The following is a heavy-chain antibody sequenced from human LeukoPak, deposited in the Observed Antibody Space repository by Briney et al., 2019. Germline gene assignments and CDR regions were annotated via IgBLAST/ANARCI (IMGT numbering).Heavy chain of an antibody. V-gene: IGHV4-59*01. D-gene: IGHD3-10*01. CDR2: ISYSGNT. J-gene: IGHJ4*02. Sequence: SETLSLTCTVSGGSISSFYWSWIRQPPGQGLEWIGFISYSGNTNYNPSLKSRLTLSVDTSKNQFSLKLRSVTAADTAVYYCARGTVVRGVPMDFDYWGQGTLVSVSS. CDR3: ARGTVVRGVPMDFDY. CDR1: GGSISSFY.